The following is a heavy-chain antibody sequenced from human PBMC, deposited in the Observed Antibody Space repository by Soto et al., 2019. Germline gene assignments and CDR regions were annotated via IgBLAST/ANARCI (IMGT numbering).Heavy chain of an antibody. V-gene: IGHV3-21*01. CDR1: GFTFSSYS. Sequence: GGSLRLSCAASGFTFSSYSMNWCRQAPGKGLVWVSSISSSSSYIYYADSVKGRFTISRDNAKNSLYLQMTSLRAEDTAVYYCVRDYDSRGYYGIFDYLGHGTLVTVSS. D-gene: IGHD3-22*01. CDR2: ISSSSSYI. CDR3: VRDYDSRGYYGIFDY. J-gene: IGHJ4*01.